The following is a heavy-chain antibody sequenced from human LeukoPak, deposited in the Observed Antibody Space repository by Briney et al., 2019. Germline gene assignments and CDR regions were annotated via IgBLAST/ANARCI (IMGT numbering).Heavy chain of an antibody. D-gene: IGHD5-24*01. CDR2: IYYSGST. CDR1: GGSISSSSYY. J-gene: IGHJ5*02. Sequence: SETLSLTCTVSGGSISSSSYYWGWIRQPPGKGLEWIGSIYYSGSTYYNPSLKSRVTISVDTSKNQFSLKLSSVTAADTAVYYCARALARWNWFDPWGQGTLVTVSS. V-gene: IGHV4-39*07. CDR3: ARALARWNWFDP.